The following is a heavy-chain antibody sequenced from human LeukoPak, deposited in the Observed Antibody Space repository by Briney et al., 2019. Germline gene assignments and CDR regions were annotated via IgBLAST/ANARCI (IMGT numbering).Heavy chain of an antibody. CDR1: GYTFTSYD. CDR3: ASLGDPDY. D-gene: IGHD3-16*01. J-gene: IGHJ4*02. Sequence: ASVKVSCKASGYTFTSYDINWVRQAPRQGLEWMGWINPNSGGTNYAQKFQGRVTMTRDTSISTAYMELSRLRSDDTAVYYCASLGDPDYWGQGTLVTVSS. CDR2: INPNSGGT. V-gene: IGHV1-2*02.